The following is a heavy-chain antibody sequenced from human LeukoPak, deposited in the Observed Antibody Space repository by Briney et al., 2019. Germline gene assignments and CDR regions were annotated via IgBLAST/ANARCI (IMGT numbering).Heavy chain of an antibody. J-gene: IGHJ4*02. CDR3: ARLAAAGKYIDY. V-gene: IGHV4-39*01. CDR2: IYYTGNT. D-gene: IGHD6-13*01. Sequence: SETLSLTCTVSGVSIITSNSYWGWIRQPPGKGLEWIGSIYYTGNTYYNASLKSQVSISIDTSKNQFSLRLSSVTAADTAVYYCARLAAAGKYIDYWGQGTLVTVSS. CDR1: GVSIITSNSY.